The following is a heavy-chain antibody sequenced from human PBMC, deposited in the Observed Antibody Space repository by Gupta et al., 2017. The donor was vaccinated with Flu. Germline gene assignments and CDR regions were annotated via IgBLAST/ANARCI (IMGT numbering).Heavy chain of an antibody. CDR3: ARDYYGDYVDAFDI. CDR1: GGSIRSGSYY. J-gene: IGHJ3*02. CDR2: IYTSGST. D-gene: IGHD4-17*01. V-gene: IGHV4-61*02. Sequence: QVQLQESGPGLVKPSQTLSLTCTVSGGSIRSGSYYWSWIRQPAGKGLEWIGRIYTSGSTNYNPSLKSRVTISVDTSKNQFSLKLSSVTAADTAVYYCARDYYGDYVDAFDIWGQGTMVTVSS.